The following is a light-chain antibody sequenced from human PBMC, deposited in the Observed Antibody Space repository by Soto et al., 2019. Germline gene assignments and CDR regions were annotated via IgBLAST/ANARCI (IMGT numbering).Light chain of an antibody. J-gene: IGKJ1*01. Sequence: EIVLTQSPATLSLSPGERATLSCRASQSVSNYLAWYQQRPGQAPRLLIYDASNRATGIPARFSGCGSGTDFTLTISSLEPADFAFYYCQQRSNWPTFGQGTKVEIK. CDR1: QSVSNY. CDR2: DAS. CDR3: QQRSNWPT. V-gene: IGKV3-11*01.